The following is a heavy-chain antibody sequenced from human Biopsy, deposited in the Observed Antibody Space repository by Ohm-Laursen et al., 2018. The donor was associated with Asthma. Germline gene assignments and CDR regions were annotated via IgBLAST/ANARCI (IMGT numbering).Heavy chain of an antibody. D-gene: IGHD5-12*01. CDR2: ISYDGNHK. Sequence: SLRLSCAASGFMFRSFGMHWVRQAPGKGLEWVAVISYDGNHKFYEDSVKGRFTISRDNSKKTLYLQMNSLRTEDTAVYYCAKRRGYSGHDNDYWGQGTLVIVSS. V-gene: IGHV3-30*18. CDR3: AKRRGYSGHDNDY. CDR1: GFMFRSFG. J-gene: IGHJ4*02.